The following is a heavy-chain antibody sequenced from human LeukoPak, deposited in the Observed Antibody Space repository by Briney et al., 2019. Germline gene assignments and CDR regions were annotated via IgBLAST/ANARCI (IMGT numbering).Heavy chain of an antibody. V-gene: IGHV3-11*01. CDR1: GFTFSDYY. CDR3: ARDQDDYVWGSHNWFDP. Sequence: GGSLRLSCAASGFTFSDYYMSWIRQAPGKGLEWVSYITSSGETIYYADSVKGRFTVSRDNAKNSLYLQMNSLRAEDTAVYYCARDQDDYVWGSHNWFDPWGQGTLVTVSS. J-gene: IGHJ5*02. CDR2: ITSSGETI. D-gene: IGHD3-16*01.